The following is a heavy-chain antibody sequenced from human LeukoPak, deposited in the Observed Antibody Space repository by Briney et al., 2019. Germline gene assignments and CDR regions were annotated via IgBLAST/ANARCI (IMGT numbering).Heavy chain of an antibody. J-gene: IGHJ4*02. D-gene: IGHD6-6*01. CDR3: ARSSSRLFDY. Sequence: GGSLRLSCAASGFTVSSNYMSWVRQAPGKGLEWVSFIGADDTIIYYADSVKGRFTISRDNAKNSLYLQMNSLRAEDTAVYYCARSSSRLFDYWGQGTLVTVSS. CDR2: IGADDTII. CDR1: GFTVSSNY. V-gene: IGHV3-11*04.